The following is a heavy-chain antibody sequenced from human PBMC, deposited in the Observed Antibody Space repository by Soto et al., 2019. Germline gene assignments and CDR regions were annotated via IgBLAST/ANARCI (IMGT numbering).Heavy chain of an antibody. CDR3: AGTNCLRQCYMDV. V-gene: IGHV6-1*01. Sequence: SQTLSLTCVISGDSVSSNSAAWNWIRQSPSRGLEWLGRTYYRSRWYNDYAVSVRSRITVNADTSKNQFSLHLNSVTPEDTAVYYCAGTNCLRQCYMDVWDKGILVTVSS. CDR2: TYYRSRWYN. D-gene: IGHD1-7*01. CDR1: GDSVSSNSAA. J-gene: IGHJ6*03.